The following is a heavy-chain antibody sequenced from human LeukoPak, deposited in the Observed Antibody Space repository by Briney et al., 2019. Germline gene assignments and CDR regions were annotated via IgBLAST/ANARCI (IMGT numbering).Heavy chain of an antibody. CDR2: IRSKANSYAT. J-gene: IGHJ6*03. Sequence: TGGSLRLSCAASGFTFSGSAMHWVRQASGKGLEWVGRIRSKANSYATAYAASVKGRFTISRDDSKNTAYLQMNSLKTEDTAVYYCTRDVPTYYYDSSGYSHSYYYMDVWGKGTTVTVSS. D-gene: IGHD3-22*01. V-gene: IGHV3-73*01. CDR3: TRDVPTYYYDSSGYSHSYYYMDV. CDR1: GFTFSGSA.